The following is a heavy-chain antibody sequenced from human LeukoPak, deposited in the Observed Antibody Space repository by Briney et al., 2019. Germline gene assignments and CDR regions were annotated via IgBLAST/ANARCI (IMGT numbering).Heavy chain of an antibody. CDR2: INPSGGST. Sequence: ASVKVSCKASGYTFTSYYMHWVRQAPGQGLEWMGIINPSGGSTSYAQKFQGRVTMTRDTSTSTVYMELSSLRSEDTAVYYCARDGTTVTTGDYFGYWGQGTLVTVSS. V-gene: IGHV1-46*01. CDR3: ARDGTTVTTGDYFGY. CDR1: GYTFTSYY. D-gene: IGHD4-17*01. J-gene: IGHJ4*02.